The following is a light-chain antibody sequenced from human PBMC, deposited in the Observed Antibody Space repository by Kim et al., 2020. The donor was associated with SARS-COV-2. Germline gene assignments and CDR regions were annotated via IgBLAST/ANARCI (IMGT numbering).Light chain of an antibody. CDR1: QSISDY. CDR3: QQDNTYPWT. CDR2: KAS. Sequence: ASVGYRVTITCRASQSISDYLAWYQQKPGKAPKLLIYKASNLESGVPSRFSGSGSGTEFTLTISSLQPDDFATYYCQQDNTYPWTFGQGTKVDIK. V-gene: IGKV1-5*03. J-gene: IGKJ1*01.